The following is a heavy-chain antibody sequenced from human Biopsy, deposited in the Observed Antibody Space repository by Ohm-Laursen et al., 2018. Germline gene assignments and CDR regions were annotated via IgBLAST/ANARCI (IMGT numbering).Heavy chain of an antibody. Sequence: SLRLSCTASGFTFSSYGMSWVRQAPGKGLGWVSVLSGSGGTTYYADSVKGRFTISRDNSKNTLYLRMNSLTAEDTAVYYCAKTFHGSSFLYDYWGQGTLVTVSS. CDR1: GFTFSSYG. V-gene: IGHV3-23*01. D-gene: IGHD2-15*01. CDR3: AKTFHGSSFLYDY. J-gene: IGHJ4*02. CDR2: LSGSGGTT.